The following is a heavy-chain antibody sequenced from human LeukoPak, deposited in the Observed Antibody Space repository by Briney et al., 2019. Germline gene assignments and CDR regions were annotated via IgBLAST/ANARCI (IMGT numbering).Heavy chain of an antibody. CDR2: ISGSGGST. CDR3: AKSHKYGSGSYSPYYYGMDV. V-gene: IGHV3-23*01. Sequence: GGSLRLSCSASGFTFSSYAMSWVRQAPGKGLEWVSAISGSGGSTYYADSVKGRFTISRDNSKNTLYLQMNSLRAEDTAVYYCAKSHKYGSGSYSPYYYGMDVWGQGTTVTVSS. CDR1: GFTFSSYA. D-gene: IGHD3-10*01. J-gene: IGHJ6*02.